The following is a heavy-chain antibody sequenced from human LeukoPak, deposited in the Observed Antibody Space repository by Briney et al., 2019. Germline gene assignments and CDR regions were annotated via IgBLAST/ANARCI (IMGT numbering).Heavy chain of an antibody. CDR3: ARGLFDIVVVPAALYYFDY. D-gene: IGHD2-2*01. CDR1: GFTFSSYS. J-gene: IGHJ4*02. CDR2: ISSSSSYI. Sequence: GGSLRLSCAASGFTFSSYSMNWVRQAPGKGLGWVSSISSSSSYIYYADSVKGRFTISRDNAKNSLYLQMNSLRAEDTAVYYCARGLFDIVVVPAALYYFDYWGQGTLVTVSS. V-gene: IGHV3-21*01.